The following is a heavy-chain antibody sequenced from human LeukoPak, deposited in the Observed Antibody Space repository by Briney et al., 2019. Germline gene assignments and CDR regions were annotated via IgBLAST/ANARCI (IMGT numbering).Heavy chain of an antibody. Sequence: PGGSLRLSCAASGFTFSSYAMSWVRQAPGKGLEWVSAISGSGGSTYYADSVKGRFTISRDNSKNTLYLQMNSLRAEDTAVYYCAKTQYDFWNRYYFDYWGQGTLVTVSS. J-gene: IGHJ4*02. CDR3: AKTQYDFWNRYYFDY. D-gene: IGHD3-3*01. CDR2: ISGSGGST. CDR1: GFTFSSYA. V-gene: IGHV3-23*01.